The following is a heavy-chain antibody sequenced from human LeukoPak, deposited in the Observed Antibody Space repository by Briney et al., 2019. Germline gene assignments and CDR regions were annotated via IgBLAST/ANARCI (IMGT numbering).Heavy chain of an antibody. J-gene: IGHJ4*02. V-gene: IGHV3-23*01. D-gene: IGHD5-24*01. CDR3: TRVGYIDEGIDY. CDR1: GFTFNNYA. CDR2: ISGSGGTT. Sequence: GGSLGLSCAASGFTFNNYAMNWVRQAPGKGLEWVSVISGSGGTTYYADSVKGRFTISRDNAKNSLYLQMNSLRAEDTAIYYCTRVGYIDEGIDYWGQGTLVTVSP.